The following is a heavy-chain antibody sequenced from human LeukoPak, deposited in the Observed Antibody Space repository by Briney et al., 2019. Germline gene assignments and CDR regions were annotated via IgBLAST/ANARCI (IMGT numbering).Heavy chain of an antibody. CDR1: GFTFSSHA. Sequence: GGSLRLSCEASGFTFSSHAMAWVRQAPGKGLEWVSAIGGLGGNTYYADSVKGRFTISRDNSKNTVYLEMNSLRAEDTALYYCARDPGVVAFHYFDFWGQGILVTVSS. J-gene: IGHJ4*02. V-gene: IGHV3-23*01. D-gene: IGHD3-3*01. CDR2: IGGLGGNT. CDR3: ARDPGVVAFHYFDF.